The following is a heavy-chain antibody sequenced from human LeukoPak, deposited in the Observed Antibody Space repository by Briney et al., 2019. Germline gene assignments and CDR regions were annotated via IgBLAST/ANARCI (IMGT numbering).Heavy chain of an antibody. Sequence: GGSLRLSCAASGFTFSSYSMNWVRQAPGKGLEWVSSISTSSIYIYYADSVKGRFTISRDNARNSLYLQMNSLRAEDTAVYYCARDDSGYSLYWGQGTLVTVSS. CDR3: ARDDSGYSLY. CDR1: GFTFSSYS. V-gene: IGHV3-21*01. CDR2: ISTSSIYI. D-gene: IGHD5-18*01. J-gene: IGHJ4*02.